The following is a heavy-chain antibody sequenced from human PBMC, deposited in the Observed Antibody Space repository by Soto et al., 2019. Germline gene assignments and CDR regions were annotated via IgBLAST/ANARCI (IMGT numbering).Heavy chain of an antibody. CDR2: ISSSSSDDI. J-gene: IGHJ5*02. D-gene: IGHD3-10*01. CDR3: ARDGVRYYGSGSYYRGHNWFDP. CDR1: GFTFSGYG. V-gene: IGHV3-21*01. Sequence: PGGSLRLSCAASGFTFSGYGMNWVRQAPGKGLEWVSYISSSSSDDIYYADSVKGRFTISRDNAKNSLYLQMNSLRGDDTAVYYCARDGVRYYGSGSYYRGHNWFDPWGQGTLVTVSS.